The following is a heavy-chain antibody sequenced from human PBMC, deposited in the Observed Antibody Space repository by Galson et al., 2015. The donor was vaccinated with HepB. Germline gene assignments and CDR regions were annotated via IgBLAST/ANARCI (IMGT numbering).Heavy chain of an antibody. CDR2: IYVDGSA. J-gene: IGHJ4*02. D-gene: IGHD6-13*01. CDR1: GFTVGSSY. V-gene: IGHV3-53*01. Sequence: SLRLSCAVSGFTVGSSYMGWVRQAPGKGLEWVSVIYVDGSAFYAGSVEGRFTISRDNSKNTLHLQMNSLRAEDTAVYYCARGVGKSWSFDYWGQGTLVTVSS. CDR3: ARGVGKSWSFDY.